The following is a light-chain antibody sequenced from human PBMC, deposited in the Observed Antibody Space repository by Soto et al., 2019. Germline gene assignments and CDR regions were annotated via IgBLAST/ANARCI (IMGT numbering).Light chain of an antibody. Sequence: QSALTQPPSLSETPGQRVTISCSGSSSNIGGNNVHWYQHLPGTAPKLLIYINDQRPSGVPARFSGSTSGTSASLAISGLQSDDEAHYYCATWDDSLKAAVFGGGTQLTVL. J-gene: IGLJ7*01. CDR2: IND. V-gene: IGLV1-44*01. CDR3: ATWDDSLKAAV. CDR1: SSNIGGNN.